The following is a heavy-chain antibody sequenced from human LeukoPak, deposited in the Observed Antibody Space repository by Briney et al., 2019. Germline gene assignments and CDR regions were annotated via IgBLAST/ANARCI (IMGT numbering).Heavy chain of an antibody. D-gene: IGHD3-16*01. J-gene: IGHJ4*02. V-gene: IGHV3-53*01. CDR1: GFTVSCNY. CDR3: AKGYYDYVWGSYYFDY. Sequence: QPGGSLRLSCAASGFTVSCNYMSWVRQAPGKGLEWVSVIYSGGSTYYADSVKGRFTISRDNSKNTLYLQMNSLRAEDTAVYYCAKGYYDYVWGSYYFDYWGQGTLVTVSS. CDR2: IYSGGST.